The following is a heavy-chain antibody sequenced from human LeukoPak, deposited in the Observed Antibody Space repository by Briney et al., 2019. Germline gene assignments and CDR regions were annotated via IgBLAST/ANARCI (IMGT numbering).Heavy chain of an antibody. CDR1: GFTFSDNY. D-gene: IGHD3-3*01. J-gene: IGHJ4*02. CDR3: ARDFDFWSGYYAY. V-gene: IGHV3-11*04. CDR2: ISGSGNTI. Sequence: GGSLRLSCAASGFTFSDNYMIWIRQAPGKGLEWVSYISGSGNTIYYADSVKGRFTISRDNAKNALYLQMNSLRVEDTAVYYCARDFDFWSGYYAYWSQGTLVTVSS.